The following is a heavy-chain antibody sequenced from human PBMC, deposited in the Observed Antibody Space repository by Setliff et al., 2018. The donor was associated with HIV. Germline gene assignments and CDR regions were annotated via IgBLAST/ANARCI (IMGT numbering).Heavy chain of an antibody. J-gene: IGHJ3*02. CDR3: ARGYCTNAVCSDAFDI. Sequence: SETLSLTCSVSGGSISSGGYYWSWIRQHPGKGLEGIGYIYYSGSTYHNPSLKSRVTISVDTSKNQFSLKLSSVTAADTAVYYCARGYCTNAVCSDAFDIWGQGTMVTVSS. V-gene: IGHV4-31*03. D-gene: IGHD2-8*01. CDR2: IYYSGST. CDR1: GGSISSGGYY.